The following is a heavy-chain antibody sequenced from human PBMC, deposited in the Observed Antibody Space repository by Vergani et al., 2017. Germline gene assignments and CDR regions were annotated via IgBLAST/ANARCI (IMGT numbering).Heavy chain of an antibody. CDR2: ISYVGSNK. Sequence: QVQLVESGGGVVQPGRSLRLSCAASGFTFSSYGMHWVRQAPGKGLEWVAVISYVGSNKYYADSVKGRFTISRDNSKNTLYLQMNSLRAEDTAVYYCAKDRNPGGNYARYFDYWGQGTLVTVSS. J-gene: IGHJ4*02. V-gene: IGHV3-30*18. CDR1: GFTFSSYG. D-gene: IGHD4-23*01. CDR3: AKDRNPGGNYARYFDY.